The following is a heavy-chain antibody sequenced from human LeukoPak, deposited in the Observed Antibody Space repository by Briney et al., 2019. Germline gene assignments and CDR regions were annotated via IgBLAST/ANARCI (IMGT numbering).Heavy chain of an antibody. Sequence: SETLSLTCTVSGASITSYYWSWIRQPAGKGLEWIGRFFTGGITHFNPSLKSRVTMSEDRSKNQFSLNLSSVTAADTAVYYCTRDRYDISTDFSSFDYWGQGILVTVSS. CDR3: TRDRYDISTDFSSFDY. CDR2: FFTGGIT. D-gene: IGHD3-9*01. V-gene: IGHV4-4*07. J-gene: IGHJ4*02. CDR1: GASITSYY.